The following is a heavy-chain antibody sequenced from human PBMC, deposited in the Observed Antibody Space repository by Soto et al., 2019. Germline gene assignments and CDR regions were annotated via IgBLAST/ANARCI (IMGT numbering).Heavy chain of an antibody. D-gene: IGHD3-9*01. J-gene: IGHJ6*02. Sequence: SETLSLTCTVSGGSISSYYWSWIRQPPGKGLEWIGYTYYSGSTNYNPSLKSRVTISVDTSKNQFSLKLSSVTAADTAVYYCARVILTGYYNPYYYGMDVWGQGTTVTVS. CDR3: ARVILTGYYNPYYYGMDV. CDR2: TYYSGST. CDR1: GGSISSYY. V-gene: IGHV4-59*01.